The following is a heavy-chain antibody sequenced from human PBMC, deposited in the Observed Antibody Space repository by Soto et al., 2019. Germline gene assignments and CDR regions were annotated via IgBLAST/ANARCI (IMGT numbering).Heavy chain of an antibody. V-gene: IGHV3-48*02. CDR3: ARATDH. J-gene: IGHJ4*02. CDR1: GFTFSTYS. D-gene: IGHD2-21*02. CDR2: ISSRSTI. Sequence: EVQLVESGGGLVQPGGSLRLSCAASGFTFSTYSMNWVRQAPGKGLEWLSYISSRSTIYYADSVKGRFTISRDNAKNSLYLQMNSLRDEEPAVYYCARATDHWGQGTLVTVSS.